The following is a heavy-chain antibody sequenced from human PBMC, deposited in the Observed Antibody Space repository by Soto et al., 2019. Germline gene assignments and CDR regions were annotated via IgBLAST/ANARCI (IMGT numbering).Heavy chain of an antibody. Sequence: GGSLRLSCAASGFTFSSYSMNWVRQAPGKGLEWVSYISSSGSTIFYADSVKGRFTISRDNADNSLYLQMNSLRAEDTAVYYCAKVIGSSGWYDPLDYWGQGTLVTVSS. V-gene: IGHV3-48*01. D-gene: IGHD6-19*01. CDR1: GFTFSSYS. CDR2: ISSSGSTI. CDR3: AKVIGSSGWYDPLDY. J-gene: IGHJ4*02.